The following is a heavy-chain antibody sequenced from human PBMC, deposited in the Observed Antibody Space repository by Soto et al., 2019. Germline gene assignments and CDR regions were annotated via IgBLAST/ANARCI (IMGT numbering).Heavy chain of an antibody. V-gene: IGHV3-23*01. D-gene: IGHD6-19*01. J-gene: IGHJ4*02. CDR1: GFTFSTYV. CDR3: VKGGWLDDY. Sequence: EVQLLESGGGLVQPGGSLRLSCAASGFTFSTYVMTWVRQAPGKGLEWVSAISASGGDTYYADSVKGRFTISRDNSKTTLYLQVNSLRVEDTAIYYCVKGGWLDDYGAKGTLVTVSA. CDR2: ISASGGDT.